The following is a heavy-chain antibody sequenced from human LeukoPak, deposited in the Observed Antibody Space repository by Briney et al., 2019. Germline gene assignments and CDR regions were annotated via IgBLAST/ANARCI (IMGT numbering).Heavy chain of an antibody. CDR1: GYIFSTYG. J-gene: IGHJ4*02. V-gene: IGHV1-18*01. CDR3: ARRRSEEFDFDC. D-gene: IGHD6-19*01. Sequence: ASVKVSCTASGYIFSTYGISWVRQAPGQGLEWMGCISGYNGNTNYAQKLQGRVTMTTDTSTSTAYMELRSLRSDDTAVYYCARRRSEEFDFDCWGQGTLVTVSS. CDR2: ISGYNGNT.